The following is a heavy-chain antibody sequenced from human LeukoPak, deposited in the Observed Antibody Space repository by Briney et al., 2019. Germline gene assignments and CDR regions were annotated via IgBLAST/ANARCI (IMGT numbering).Heavy chain of an antibody. V-gene: IGHV4-30-2*01. J-gene: IGHJ2*01. CDR2: IYYSGST. Sequence: PSETLSLTCTVSGGSISSGGYYWSWIRQPPGKGLEWIGYIYYSGSTYYNPSLKSRVTISVDRSKNQFSLKLSSVTAADTAVYYCARGSRGIPSYPNWYFDLWGRGTLVTVSS. D-gene: IGHD3-16*02. CDR3: ARGSRGIPSYPNWYFDL. CDR1: GGSISSGGYY.